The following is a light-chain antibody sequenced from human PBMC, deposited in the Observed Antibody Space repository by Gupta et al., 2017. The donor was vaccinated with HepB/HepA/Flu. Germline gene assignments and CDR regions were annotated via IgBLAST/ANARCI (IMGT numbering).Light chain of an antibody. CDR3: QQGSHWPT. J-gene: IGKJ5*01. V-gene: IGKV3-11*01. CDR1: QSASSY. CDR2: AAS. Sequence: EIVLTHSPATLSLSPGERATLSCRASQSASSYLAWYQQKPGQAPRLLIYAASNRATGIPARFCGSGSGTDFTLTISSLEPEDFAVYYCQQGSHWPTFGQGTRLEIQ.